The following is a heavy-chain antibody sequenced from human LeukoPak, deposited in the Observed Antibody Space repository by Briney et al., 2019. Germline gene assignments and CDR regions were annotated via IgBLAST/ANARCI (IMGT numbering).Heavy chain of an antibody. CDR3: ASHETGKYTTSWEH. J-gene: IGHJ4*02. D-gene: IGHD6-6*01. CDR1: GFIFSSHS. CDR2: TNSDSKYI. Sequence: GGSLRLSCAASGFIFSSHSMNWVRQAPGKGLEWVSSTNSDSKYILYADSMKGRFTVSRDNARDSLYLQMSGLRVEDTAVYFCASHETGKYTTSWEHWGQGTLVTVSS. V-gene: IGHV3-21*01.